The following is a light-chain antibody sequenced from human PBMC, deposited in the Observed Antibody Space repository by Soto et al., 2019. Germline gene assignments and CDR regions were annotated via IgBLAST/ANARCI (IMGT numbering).Light chain of an antibody. CDR3: QQYDNLLT. J-gene: IGKJ4*01. CDR1: QSISSW. Sequence: DIQMTQSPSTLSGSVGDRVTITCRASQSISSWLAWYQQKPGKAPKLLIYEASNLEAGVPSRFSGSGSGADFTFTISSLQPEDIATYYCQQYDNLLTFGEGTKVDIK. V-gene: IGKV1-33*01. CDR2: EAS.